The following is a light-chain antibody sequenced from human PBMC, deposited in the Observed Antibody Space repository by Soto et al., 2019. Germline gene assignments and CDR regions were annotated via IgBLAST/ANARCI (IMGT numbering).Light chain of an antibody. CDR2: GAS. J-gene: IGKJ1*01. V-gene: IGKV3-20*01. Sequence: EIVLTQCPGILSLSPGERASLSCGASQSLSSNFLAWYQQKPGQAPRLLIYGASSRATGIPDRFSGTGSETDFTLTINRLEPEDFAVYYCQQYGSSPWTFGQGTKVDMK. CDR3: QQYGSSPWT. CDR1: QSLSSNF.